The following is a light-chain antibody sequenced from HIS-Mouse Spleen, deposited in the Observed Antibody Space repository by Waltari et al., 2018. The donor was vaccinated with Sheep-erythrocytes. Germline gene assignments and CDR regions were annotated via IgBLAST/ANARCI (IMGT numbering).Light chain of an antibody. Sequence: ALQLPQSPSSPSAALGDRGTITCPARQGISSALACYQQKPGKAPKLLIYDASSLGSGVPPRFSGSRSGTDVTLTISRLQPEDFAAYCGQQFNNYPRTFGQGTKVEIK. J-gene: IGKJ1*01. CDR3: QQFNNYPRT. CDR1: QGISSA. V-gene: IGKV1-13*01. CDR2: DAS.